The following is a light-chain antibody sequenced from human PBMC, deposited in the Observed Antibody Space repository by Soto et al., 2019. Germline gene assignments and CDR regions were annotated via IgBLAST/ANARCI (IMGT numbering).Light chain of an antibody. CDR3: QQYNNWPHT. CDR2: GVS. Sequence: EIVMTQSPDTLSVSPGERATLSCRASQSVSSKLAWFQQKPGQAPSLLIYGVSTRATGVPVRFSGSGSGTEFTLTINSLQSEDFAVYYCQQYNNWPHTFGQGTKVDIK. CDR1: QSVSSK. V-gene: IGKV3-15*01. J-gene: IGKJ2*01.